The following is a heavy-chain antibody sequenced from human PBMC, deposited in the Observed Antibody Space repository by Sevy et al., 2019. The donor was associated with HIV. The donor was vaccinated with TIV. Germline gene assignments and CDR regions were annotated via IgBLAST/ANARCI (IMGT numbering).Heavy chain of an antibody. Sequence: GGSLRLSCAASGFTFSSYAMSWVRQAPGKGLEWVSAISGSGYLTYYTDSVKGRFTISRDNSKNTLYLQMTSLRAGDTAVSYCAKEGGGYYYDSSGLFDYWGQGTLVTVSS. CDR1: GFTFSSYA. J-gene: IGHJ4*02. CDR2: ISGSGYLT. CDR3: AKEGGGYYYDSSGLFDY. V-gene: IGHV3-23*01. D-gene: IGHD3-22*01.